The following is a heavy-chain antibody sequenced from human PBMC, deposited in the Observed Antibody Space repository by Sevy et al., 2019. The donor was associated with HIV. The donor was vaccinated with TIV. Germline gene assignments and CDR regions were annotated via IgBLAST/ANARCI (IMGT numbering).Heavy chain of an antibody. CDR2: LSFGCGEI. CDR3: GREGCTKPNDY. J-gene: IGHJ4*02. V-gene: IGHV3-23*01. Sequence: GGSLRLSCAASGFTFSKYSMSWVRQPPGKGLEWVSTLSFGCGEINYADSVKGRFTISRDNSKSSVYLQMNNLGPEDTAVYYWGREGCTKPNDYWGQGTLVTVSS. D-gene: IGHD2-8*01. CDR1: GFTFSKYS.